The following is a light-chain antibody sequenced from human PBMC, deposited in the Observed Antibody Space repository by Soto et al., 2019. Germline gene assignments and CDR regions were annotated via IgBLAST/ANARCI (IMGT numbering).Light chain of an antibody. CDR2: DAS. CDR1: QDINNS. CDR3: QHYDNLPYT. J-gene: IGKJ2*01. Sequence: DIQMTQSLSSLSASVGDRVTITCQASQDINNSLNWYQQKPGKAPKLLIYDASNLETXVPLRFXXXXXXXXXXXXXXXXQPEDTATYYCQHYDNLPYTFGPGTKLEIK. V-gene: IGKV1-33*01.